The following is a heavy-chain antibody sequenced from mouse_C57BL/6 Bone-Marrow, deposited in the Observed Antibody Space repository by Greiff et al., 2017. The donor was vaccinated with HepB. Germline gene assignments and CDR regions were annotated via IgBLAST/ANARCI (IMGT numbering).Heavy chain of an antibody. CDR3: ARHPHYYGSSLDY. D-gene: IGHD1-1*01. Sequence: EVKLVESGGDLVKPGGSLKLSCAASGFTFSSYGMSWVRQTPDKRLEWVATISSGGSYTYYPDSVKGRCTISRDNAKNTLYLQMSSLKSEDTAMYYCARHPHYYGSSLDYWGQGTTLTVSS. J-gene: IGHJ2*01. CDR2: ISSGGSYT. V-gene: IGHV5-6*01. CDR1: GFTFSSYG.